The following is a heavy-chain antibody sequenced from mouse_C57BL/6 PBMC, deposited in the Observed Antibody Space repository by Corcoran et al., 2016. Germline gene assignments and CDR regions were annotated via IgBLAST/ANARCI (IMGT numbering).Heavy chain of an antibody. J-gene: IGHJ4*01. Sequence: QIQLVQSGPELKKPGETVKISCKASGYTFTTYGMSWVKQAPGKGLKWMGWINTYSGVPTYADDFKGRFAFSLETSASTAYLQINNLKNEDTATYFCAREGYDYEGVDYWGQGTSVTVSS. CDR2: INTYSGVP. CDR1: GYTFTTYG. V-gene: IGHV9-3*01. D-gene: IGHD2-4*01. CDR3: AREGYDYEGVDY.